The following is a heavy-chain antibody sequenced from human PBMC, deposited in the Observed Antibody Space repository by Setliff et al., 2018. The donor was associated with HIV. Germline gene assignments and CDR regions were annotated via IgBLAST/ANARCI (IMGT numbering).Heavy chain of an antibody. J-gene: IGHJ4*02. CDR3: AREYSGSYFFDY. D-gene: IGHD1-26*01. V-gene: IGHV3-15*01. Sequence: GGSLRLSCAASGFTFSNAWMSWVRQAPGKGLEWVGRIKSKTDGGTTDYAAPVKGRFTISRDDSKNTLYLQMNSLRAEDTAVYYCAREYSGSYFFDYWGQGTLVTVSS. CDR2: IKSKTDGGTT. CDR1: GFTFSNAW.